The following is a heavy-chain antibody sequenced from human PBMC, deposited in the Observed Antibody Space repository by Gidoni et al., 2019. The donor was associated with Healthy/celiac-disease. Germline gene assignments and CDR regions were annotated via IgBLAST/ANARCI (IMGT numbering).Heavy chain of an antibody. CDR2: ISWNSGSI. CDR3: TVVAVDY. CDR1: GFTFDDYA. Sequence: EVQLVESGGGLVQPGRSLRLSCAASGFTFDDYAMHWVRQATGKGLEWVSGISWNSGSIGYADSVKGRFTISRDNAKNSLYLQMNSLRAEDTALYYCTVVAVDYWGQGTLVTVSS. V-gene: IGHV3-9*01. J-gene: IGHJ4*02. D-gene: IGHD2-15*01.